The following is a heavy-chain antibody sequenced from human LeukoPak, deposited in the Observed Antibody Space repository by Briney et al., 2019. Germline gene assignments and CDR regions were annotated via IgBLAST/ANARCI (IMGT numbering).Heavy chain of an antibody. CDR1: GGSISSSSYY. CDR2: IYYSGST. CDR3: ARDLFLGYCDFWSGSVWFDP. D-gene: IGHD3-3*01. V-gene: IGHV4-39*07. J-gene: IGHJ5*02. Sequence: SETLSLTCTVSGGSISSSSYYWGWIRQPPGKGLEWIGSIYYSGSTYYNPSLKSRVTISVDTSKNQFSLKLGSVTAADTAVYYCARDLFLGYCDFWSGSVWFDPWGQGTLVTVSS.